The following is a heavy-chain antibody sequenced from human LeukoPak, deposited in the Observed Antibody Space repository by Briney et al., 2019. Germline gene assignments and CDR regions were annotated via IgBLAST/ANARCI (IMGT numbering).Heavy chain of an antibody. J-gene: IGHJ4*02. Sequence: ASVKVSFQACVYSFTSYGISWVRQAPGQGLEWMGWINTYNGNTNYAQNVQGRVTMTTDTATSTAYMELRSLRSDDTAVYFCARVITMVRGVILPVSGFDYWGQGTLVTVSS. CDR1: VYSFTSYG. CDR2: INTYNGNT. D-gene: IGHD3-10*01. CDR3: ARVITMVRGVILPVSGFDY. V-gene: IGHV1-18*01.